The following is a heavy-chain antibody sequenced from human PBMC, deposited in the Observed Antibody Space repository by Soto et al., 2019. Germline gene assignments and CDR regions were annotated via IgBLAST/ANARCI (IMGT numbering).Heavy chain of an antibody. CDR1: GGSFSGYY. D-gene: IGHD2-2*01. CDR2: INHRGST. V-gene: IGHV4-34*01. J-gene: IGHJ6*03. CDR3: ARGKTARYCSSTSCHWRYYYYYMDV. Sequence: QVQLQQWGAGLLKPSETLSLTCAVYGGSFSGYYWSWIRQPPGKGLEWIGEINHRGSTNYNPSLKSRVTIFVDTSQNQFSLKLSSVTAADTAVYYCARGKTARYCSSTSCHWRYYYYYMDVWGKGTTVTVSS.